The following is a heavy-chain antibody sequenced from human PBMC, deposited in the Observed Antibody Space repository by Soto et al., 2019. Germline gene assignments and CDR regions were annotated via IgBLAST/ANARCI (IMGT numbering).Heavy chain of an antibody. CDR2: IYYSGST. CDR3: ARGGSVYDHYYMDV. Sequence: SETLSLTCTVSGGSISSGGYYWSWIRQHPGKGLEWIGYIYYSGSTYYNPSLKSRVTISVDTSKNQFSLKLSSVTAADTAVYYCARGGSVYDHYYMDVWGKGTTVNVSS. CDR1: GGSISSGGYY. V-gene: IGHV4-31*03. D-gene: IGHD5-12*01. J-gene: IGHJ6*03.